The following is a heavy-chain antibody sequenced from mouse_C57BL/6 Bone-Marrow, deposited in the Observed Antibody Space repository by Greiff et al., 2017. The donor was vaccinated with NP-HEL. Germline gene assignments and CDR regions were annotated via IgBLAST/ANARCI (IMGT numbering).Heavy chain of an antibody. J-gene: IGHJ2*01. D-gene: IGHD2-4*01. V-gene: IGHV5-4*03. CDR3: ARWIYYDYDGY. CDR2: ISDGGSYT. Sequence: EVNLVESGGGLVKPGGSLKLSCAASGFTFSSYAMSWVRQTPEKRLEWVATISDGGSYTYYPDNVKGRFTISRDNAKNNLYLQMSHLKSEDTAMYYCARWIYYDYDGYWGQGTTLTVSS. CDR1: GFTFSSYA.